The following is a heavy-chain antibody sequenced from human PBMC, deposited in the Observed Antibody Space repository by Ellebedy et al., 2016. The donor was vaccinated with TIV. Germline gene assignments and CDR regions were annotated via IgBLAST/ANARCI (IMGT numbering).Heavy chain of an antibody. Sequence: PGGSLRLSCIVSGGSISRYYWSWIRQPQGRGLEWIGNIYYTGTTNYNPSLQSRVTMSLDTSKNQFSLRLTSVTAADTAVYYCARIGGVSFGERPIDYWGQGTLVTVSS. CDR3: ARIGGVSFGERPIDY. J-gene: IGHJ4*02. D-gene: IGHD3-10*01. CDR2: IYYTGTT. V-gene: IGHV4-59*01. CDR1: GGSISRYY.